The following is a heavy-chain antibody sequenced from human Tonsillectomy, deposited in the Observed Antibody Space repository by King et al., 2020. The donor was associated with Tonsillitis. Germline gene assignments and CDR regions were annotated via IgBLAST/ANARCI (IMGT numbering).Heavy chain of an antibody. Sequence: QLVQSGGGVVQPGRSLRLSCIASGFTFSSYGLHWVRQAPGKWLEWVAVLSYDGSNKYYADSVKGRFTISRDNSKNTLYLQMNSLRAEDTAVYFCAMDPEYQLLSGGRYYGLDVWGQGTTVTVSS. CDR1: GFTFSSYG. J-gene: IGHJ6*02. D-gene: IGHD2-2*01. CDR3: AMDPEYQLLSGGRYYGLDV. CDR2: LSYDGSNK. V-gene: IGHV3-30*03.